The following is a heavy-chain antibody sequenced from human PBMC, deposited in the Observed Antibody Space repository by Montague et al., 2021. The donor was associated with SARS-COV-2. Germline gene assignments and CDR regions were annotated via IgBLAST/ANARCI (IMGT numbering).Heavy chain of an antibody. CDR2: IYYSGTT. D-gene: IGHD4-11*01. CDR3: ARRTPDSVDSSMVSMYYFDN. V-gene: IGHV4-59*08. Sequence: SETLSLTCTVSGGSISSYFWSWIRQPPGKGLEWIGSIYYSGTTNYSPSLKSRVTISVDTSKNQFSLRLSSVTAADTALYYCARRTPDSVDSSMVSMYYFDNWCQGALVTVSS. J-gene: IGHJ4*02. CDR1: GGSISSYF.